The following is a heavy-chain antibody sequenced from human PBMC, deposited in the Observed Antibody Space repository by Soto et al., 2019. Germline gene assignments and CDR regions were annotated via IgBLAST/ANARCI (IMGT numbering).Heavy chain of an antibody. CDR2: IYTSGST. Sequence: SETLSLTCTVSGGSISSYYWSWIRQPAVKGLEWVGRIYTSGSTNYNPSLKSRVTMSVDTSKNQFSLKLSSVTAADTAVYYCARAPSITMVRGVNWFDPWGQGTLVTVSS. CDR3: ARAPSITMVRGVNWFDP. D-gene: IGHD3-10*01. V-gene: IGHV4-4*07. CDR1: GGSISSYY. J-gene: IGHJ5*02.